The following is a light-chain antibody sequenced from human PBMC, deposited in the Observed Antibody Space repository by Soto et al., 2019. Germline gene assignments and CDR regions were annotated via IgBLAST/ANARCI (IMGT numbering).Light chain of an antibody. J-gene: IGKJ5*01. V-gene: IGKV3D-20*02. CDR3: QHRSIWPGS. CDR1: QRVSSSY. CDR2: DAS. Sequence: EIVLTQSPGTLSLSPWESATLSCRASQRVSSSYVAWYQQKPGQAPRLIIFDASNRATGIPARFSGSGSATDVTLTISSREHEDFAVEDCQHRSIWPGSFGQGTRLEIK.